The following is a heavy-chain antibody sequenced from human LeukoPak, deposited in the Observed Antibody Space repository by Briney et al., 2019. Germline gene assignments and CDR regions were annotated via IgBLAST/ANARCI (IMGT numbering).Heavy chain of an antibody. J-gene: IGHJ4*02. Sequence: GGSLRLSCEVSGFTFSSYWMDWVRQAPGKGLEWVANIKQDGSDKYYVDSVKGRFTISRDNAKNSLYLQMNSLRAEDTAVYYCAIIPRAAAGPSARSPFHYWGQGTLVTVSS. D-gene: IGHD6-13*01. V-gene: IGHV3-7*01. CDR1: GFTFSSYW. CDR2: IKQDGSDK. CDR3: AIIPRAAAGPSARSPFHY.